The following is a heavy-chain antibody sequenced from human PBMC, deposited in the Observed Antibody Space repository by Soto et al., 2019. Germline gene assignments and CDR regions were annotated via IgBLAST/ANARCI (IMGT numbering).Heavy chain of an antibody. CDR3: ARMATFGSLNWFDP. J-gene: IGHJ5*02. D-gene: IGHD3-16*01. CDR2: MNPGSGDT. Sequence: ASVKVSCKASGYSFTNNDVGWVRQATGQGLEWMGWMNPGSGDTGYAQKFQGRVTMTRDISIATAYMELSSLRSDDTAIYYCARMATFGSLNWFDPWGQGTLVTVSS. V-gene: IGHV1-8*01. CDR1: GYSFTNND.